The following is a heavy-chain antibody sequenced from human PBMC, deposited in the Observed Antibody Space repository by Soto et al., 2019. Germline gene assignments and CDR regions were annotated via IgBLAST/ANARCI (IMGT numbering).Heavy chain of an antibody. CDR2: IYYSGST. CDR1: GGSISSYY. V-gene: IGHV4-59*01. D-gene: IGHD6-13*01. CDR3: ARDPGDSRQLASYYYYGMDV. Sequence: PSETLSLTCTVSGGSISSYYWSWIRQPPGKGLEWIGYIYYSGSTNYNPSLKSRVTISVDTSKNQFSLKLSSVTAADTAVYYCARDPGDSRQLASYYYYGMDVWGQGTTVTVS. J-gene: IGHJ6*02.